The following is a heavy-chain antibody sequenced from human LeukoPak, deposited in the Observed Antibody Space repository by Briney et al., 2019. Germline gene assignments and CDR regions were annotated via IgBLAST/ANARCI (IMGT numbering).Heavy chain of an antibody. J-gene: IGHJ4*02. Sequence: PGRSLRLSCAASGFTFDDYAMHWVRQAPGKGLEWVSGISWNSGSIGYADSVKGRFTISRDNAKNSLYLQMNSLRAEDTALYYCAKGGRYSSGWYSNFDYWGQGTLVTVSS. V-gene: IGHV3-9*01. D-gene: IGHD6-19*01. CDR1: GFTFDDYA. CDR2: ISWNSGSI. CDR3: AKGGRYSSGWYSNFDY.